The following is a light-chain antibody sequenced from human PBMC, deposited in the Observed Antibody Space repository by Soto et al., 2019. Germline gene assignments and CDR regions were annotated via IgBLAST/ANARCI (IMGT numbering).Light chain of an antibody. Sequence: DIVMTQSPDSLAVSLGERATINCKSSQSVFYSSNNKNYLAWYQQKPGQPPKLLIYWASTRESGVPDRFSGSGSGADFTLTISSLRAEDVAVYYCQQHYNIPYTFGQGTKLEIK. CDR3: QQHYNIPYT. V-gene: IGKV4-1*01. J-gene: IGKJ2*01. CDR2: WAS. CDR1: QSVFYSSNNKNY.